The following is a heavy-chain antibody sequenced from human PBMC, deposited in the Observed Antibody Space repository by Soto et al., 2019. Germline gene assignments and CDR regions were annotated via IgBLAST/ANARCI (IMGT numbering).Heavy chain of an antibody. CDR1: GFTVSSNY. CDR3: ARSSSYSPPYYYYYGMDV. D-gene: IGHD3-22*01. V-gene: IGHV3-53*01. CDR2: IYSGGST. Sequence: EVQLVESGGGLIQPGGSLRLSCAASGFTVSSNYMSWVRQAPGKGLEWVSVIYSGGSTYYADSVKGRFTISRDNSKNTLYLQMNSLTAEDTAVYYCARSSSYSPPYYYYYGMDVWGQGTTVTVSS. J-gene: IGHJ6*02.